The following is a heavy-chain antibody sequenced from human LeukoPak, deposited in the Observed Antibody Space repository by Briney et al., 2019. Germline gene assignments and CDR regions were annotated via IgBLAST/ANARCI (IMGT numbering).Heavy chain of an antibody. CDR1: GYTFTGYY. J-gene: IGHJ4*02. Sequence: ASVKVSCKASGYTFTGYYMHWVRQAPGQGLEWMGWINPNSGGTNYAQKFQGRVTMTRDTSISTAYMELSRLISDDTAVYYCARGNHYGSGSYRWIGYYWGQGTLVTVSS. CDR3: ARGNHYGSGSYRWIGYY. D-gene: IGHD3-10*01. V-gene: IGHV1-2*02. CDR2: INPNSGGT.